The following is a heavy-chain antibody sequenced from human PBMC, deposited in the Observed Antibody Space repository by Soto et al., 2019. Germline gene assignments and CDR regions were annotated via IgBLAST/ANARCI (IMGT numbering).Heavy chain of an antibody. J-gene: IGHJ5*02. CDR2: INPSGGST. V-gene: IGHV1-46*01. D-gene: IGHD3-3*01. CDR1: GYTFTSYY. Sequence: ASVKVSCTASGYTFTSYYMHWVRQAPGQGLEWMGIINPSGGSTSYAQKFQGRVTMTRDTSTSTVYMELSSLRSEDTAVYYCARDQADFWSGKNNWFDPWGQGTLVTVSS. CDR3: ARDQADFWSGKNNWFDP.